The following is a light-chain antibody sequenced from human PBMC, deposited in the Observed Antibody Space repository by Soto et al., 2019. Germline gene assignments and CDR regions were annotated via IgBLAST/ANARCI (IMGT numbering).Light chain of an antibody. J-gene: IGKJ1*01. CDR2: KAS. V-gene: IGKV1-5*03. Sequence: DIQMTQSPSTLYASVGDRVTITCRASQSISSWLAWYQQKPGKAPKLLIYKASSLQSGVPSRFSGSGSGTEFTLTISSLQPDAFATYYCQQYNSYWTFGQGTNVEIK. CDR3: QQYNSYWT. CDR1: QSISSW.